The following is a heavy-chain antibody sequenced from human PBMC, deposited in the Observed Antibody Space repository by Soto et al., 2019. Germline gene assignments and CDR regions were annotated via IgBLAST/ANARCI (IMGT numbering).Heavy chain of an antibody. D-gene: IGHD2-15*01. CDR1: GFTFSSYA. Sequence: EVQLLESGGGLVQPGGSLRLSCAASGFTFSSYAMSWVRQAPGKGLEWVSAISGSGGSTYYADSVKGRFTISRDNSKNTLYLQMNSLRAEDTAVYYCAKSPPVAATPEYYFDYWGQGTLVTVSS. CDR2: ISGSGGST. V-gene: IGHV3-23*01. CDR3: AKSPPVAATPEYYFDY. J-gene: IGHJ4*02.